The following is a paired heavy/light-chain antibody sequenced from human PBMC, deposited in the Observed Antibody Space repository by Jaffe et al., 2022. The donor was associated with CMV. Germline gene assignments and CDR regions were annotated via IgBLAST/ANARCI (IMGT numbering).Light chain of an antibody. CDR3: QHYGGSPLYT. V-gene: IGKV3-20*01. CDR1: QSVSSSY. Sequence: EIVLTQSPGTLSLSPGERATLSCRTSQSVSSSYLAWYQQKPGQAPRLLIYAASTRATGIPDRFSGSGSGTDFTLTISRLEPEDFAVYYCQHYGGSPLYTFGQGTKLEIK. CDR2: AAS. J-gene: IGKJ2*01.
Heavy chain of an antibody. CDR1: GFTVSNNY. CDR3: AATYRSSSAVGY. J-gene: IGHJ4*02. CDR2: IYSGDST. D-gene: IGHD6-6*01. Sequence: EVQLVETGGGLIQPGGSLRLSCAASGFTVSNNYMTWVRQAPGKGLEWVSVIYSGDSTYYADSVKGRFTISRDNSKNTLYLQMNSLRAEDTAVYYCAATYRSSSAVGYWGQGTLVTVSS. V-gene: IGHV3-53*02.